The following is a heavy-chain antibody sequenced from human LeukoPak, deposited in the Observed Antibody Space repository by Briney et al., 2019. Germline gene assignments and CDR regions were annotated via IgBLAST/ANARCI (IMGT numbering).Heavy chain of an antibody. CDR2: INPSGGST. V-gene: IGHV1-46*01. Sequence: GRSLRLSCAASRFTFSNYIIHWVRQAPGQGLEWMGIINPSGGSTSYAQKFQGRVTMTRDTSTSTVYMELSSLRSEDTAVYYCARLDSRFDYWGQGTLVTVSS. J-gene: IGHJ4*02. CDR1: RFTFSNYI. CDR3: ARLDSRFDY. D-gene: IGHD2-15*01.